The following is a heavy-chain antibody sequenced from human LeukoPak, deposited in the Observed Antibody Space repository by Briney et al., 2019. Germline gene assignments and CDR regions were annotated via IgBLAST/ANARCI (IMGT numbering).Heavy chain of an antibody. CDR3: ARQSESSGWYH. Sequence: GEFLQISCKGSGYSFTSYWIGWVRQMPGKGLEWMGFVYPGDSDTRYSPSFRGQVTISADKSISTAYLQWSSLKASDTAIYYCARQSESSGWYHWGQGTLVTVSS. CDR2: VYPGDSDT. J-gene: IGHJ5*02. V-gene: IGHV5-51*01. CDR1: GYSFTSYW. D-gene: IGHD6-19*01.